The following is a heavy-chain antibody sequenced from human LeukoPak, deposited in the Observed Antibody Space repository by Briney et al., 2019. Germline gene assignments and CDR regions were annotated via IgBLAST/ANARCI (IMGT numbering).Heavy chain of an antibody. CDR3: ASSGYYVYAFDI. V-gene: IGHV4-59*01. CDR1: GGSISSYY. D-gene: IGHD3-22*01. J-gene: IGHJ3*02. CDR2: IYYSGST. Sequence: PSETLSLTCTVSGGSISSYYWSWIRQPPGKGLEWIGYIYYSGSTNYNPSLKSRVTISVDTSKNQFSPKLSSVTAADTAVYYCASSGYYVYAFDIWGQGTMVTISS.